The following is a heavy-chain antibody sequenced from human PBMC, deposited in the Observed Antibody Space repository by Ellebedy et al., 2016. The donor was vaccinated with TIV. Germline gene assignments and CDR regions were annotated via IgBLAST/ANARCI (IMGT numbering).Heavy chain of an antibody. V-gene: IGHV4-59*13. CDR2: SHFIGNT. Sequence: SETLSLXXTVSGGSLNLYYWSWIRQAPGKELEWIGYSHFIGNTNYNPSLKSRVTMSVDTSKNQCSLHLSSVTAADTAVYYCARGSSTYSWFDTWGPGILVTVSS. CDR3: ARGSSTYSWFDT. CDR1: GGSLNLYY. J-gene: IGHJ5*02.